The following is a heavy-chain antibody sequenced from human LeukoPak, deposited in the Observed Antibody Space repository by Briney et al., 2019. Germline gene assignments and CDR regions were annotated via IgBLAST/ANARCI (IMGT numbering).Heavy chain of an antibody. CDR3: ARDQAADFWSGYYGIDY. CDR2: INPNSGGT. J-gene: IGHJ4*02. V-gene: IGHV1-2*02. D-gene: IGHD3-3*01. CDR1: GYTFTSYA. Sequence: ASVKVSCKASGYTFTSYAMNWVRQAPGQGLEWMGWINPNSGGTNYAQKFQGRVTMTRDTSISTAYMELSRLRSDDTAVYYCARDQAADFWSGYYGIDYWGQGTLVTVSS.